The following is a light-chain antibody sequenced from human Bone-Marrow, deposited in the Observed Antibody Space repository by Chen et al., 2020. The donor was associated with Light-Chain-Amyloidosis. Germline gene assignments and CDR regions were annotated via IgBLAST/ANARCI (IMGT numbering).Light chain of an antibody. Sequence: SYVLTQPSSVSVAPGQTATIACGGNNIGSTSVHWYQQTPGQAPLLVVDDVSERPSGITERLSGSNSGNTATLNISRVEDGDEADYYCQVWDRSSDRPVFGGGTKLTVL. CDR3: QVWDRSSDRPV. J-gene: IGLJ3*02. CDR2: DVS. CDR1: NIGSTS. V-gene: IGLV3-21*02.